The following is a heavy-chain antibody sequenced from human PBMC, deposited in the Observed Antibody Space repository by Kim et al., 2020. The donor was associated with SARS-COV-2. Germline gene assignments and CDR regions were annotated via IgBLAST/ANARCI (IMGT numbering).Heavy chain of an antibody. V-gene: IGHV3-9*01. CDR2: ISWNSGSI. CDR3: TKGTEYSSSGAADY. Sequence: GGSLRLSCAASGFTFDDYAMHWVRQAPGKGLEWVSGISWNSGSIGYADSVKGRFTISRDNAKNSLYLQMNSLRAEDTALYYCTKGTEYSSSGAADYWGQGTLVTVSS. J-gene: IGHJ4*02. CDR1: GFTFDDYA. D-gene: IGHD6-6*01.